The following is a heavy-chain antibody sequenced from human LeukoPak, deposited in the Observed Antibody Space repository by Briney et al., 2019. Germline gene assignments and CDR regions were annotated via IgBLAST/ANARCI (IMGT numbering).Heavy chain of an antibody. CDR3: ARETEGYCTNGVCYSYSYYFDY. Sequence: SETLSLTCTVSGGSISSGSDYWRWIRQPAGKGLEWIERIYTSGSTNYNPSLKSRVTISVDTSKNQISLKLSSVTAADTAVYYCARETEGYCTNGVCYSYSYYFDYWGQGALVTVSS. V-gene: IGHV4-61*02. CDR2: IYTSGST. D-gene: IGHD2-8*01. J-gene: IGHJ4*02. CDR1: GGSISSGSDY.